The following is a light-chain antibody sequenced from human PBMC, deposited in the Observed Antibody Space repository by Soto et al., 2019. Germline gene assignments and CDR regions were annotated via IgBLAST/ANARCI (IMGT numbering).Light chain of an antibody. V-gene: IGKV3-15*01. CDR2: GAS. CDR3: QQYNNGPPVT. Sequence: DMVWSQSPSTLYLCPGERATLSCRASQSVYNNLAWYQQKPGQAPRLLIYGASTRATGIPARFSGSGSGTEFTLTISSLQSEDFAVYFCQQYNNGPPVTFGPGTKVDIK. J-gene: IGKJ3*01. CDR1: QSVYNN.